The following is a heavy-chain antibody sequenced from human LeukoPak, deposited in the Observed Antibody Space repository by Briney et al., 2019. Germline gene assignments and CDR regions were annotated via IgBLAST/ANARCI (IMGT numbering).Heavy chain of an antibody. V-gene: IGHV4-59*08. J-gene: IGHJ4*02. D-gene: IGHD3/OR15-3a*01. Sequence: SETLSLTCTVSGGSISSYFWSWIRQPPGKGLEWIGYIYSSGNTNYNPSLKSRVTISVDTSKNQFSLRLTSVTAADTAVYYCARQTGSGLFILPGGQGTLVTVSS. CDR1: GGSISSYF. CDR3: ARQTGSGLFILP. CDR2: IYSSGNT.